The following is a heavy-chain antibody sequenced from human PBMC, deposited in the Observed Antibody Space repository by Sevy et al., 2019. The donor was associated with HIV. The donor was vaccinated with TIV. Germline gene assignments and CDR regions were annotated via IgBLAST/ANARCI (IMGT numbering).Heavy chain of an antibody. Sequence: GGSLRLSCVASGFNLSPYWMTWVRQAPGKGLEWVANIKQDGNEKYYVDSVKDRFTVSRDNAKNALYLQMYSLRVEDTAVYVCASNTYHYDSNTYYPVYWGQGTRVTVSS. J-gene: IGHJ4*02. CDR3: ASNTYHYDSNTYYPVY. CDR1: GFNLSPYW. CDR2: IKQDGNEK. D-gene: IGHD3-22*01. V-gene: IGHV3-7*01.